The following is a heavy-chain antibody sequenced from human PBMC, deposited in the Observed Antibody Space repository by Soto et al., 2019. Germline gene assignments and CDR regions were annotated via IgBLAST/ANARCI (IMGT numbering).Heavy chain of an antibody. D-gene: IGHD6-13*01. Sequence: GGSLRLSCAASGFTVSSNYMSWVRQAPGKGLEWVSAISGSGGSTYYADSVKGRFTISRDNSKNTLYLQMNSLRAEDTAVYYCAKDKVKQQLVFDYWGQGTLVTVSS. CDR3: AKDKVKQQLVFDY. CDR1: GFTVSSNY. V-gene: IGHV3-23*01. J-gene: IGHJ4*02. CDR2: ISGSGGST.